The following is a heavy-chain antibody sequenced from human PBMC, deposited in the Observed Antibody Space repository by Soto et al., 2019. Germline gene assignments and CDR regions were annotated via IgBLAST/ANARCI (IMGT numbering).Heavy chain of an antibody. V-gene: IGHV3-23*01. D-gene: IGHD1-26*01. CDR1: GFTFSSYA. CDR2: ISGSGGST. CDR3: ARRGSGSYYDY. Sequence: EVQLLESGGGLVQPGGSLRLSCAASGFTFSSYAMRWVRQAPVKGLEWVPAISGSGGSTYYADSVKGRFTISRDNSKNPLYLQMISLRVEDTSVYYCARRGSGSYYDYWGQGTLVTVSS. J-gene: IGHJ4*02.